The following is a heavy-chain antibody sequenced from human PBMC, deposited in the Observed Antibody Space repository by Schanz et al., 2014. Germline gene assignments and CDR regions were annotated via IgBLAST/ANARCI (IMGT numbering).Heavy chain of an antibody. CDR2: ISYDGSKK. V-gene: IGHV3-30*03. J-gene: IGHJ4*02. Sequence: QVQLVESGGGVVQPGRSLRLSCAASGFMFSSYGMHWVRQAPGKGLEWVGVISYDGSKKSYADSVKGRFTISRDNSKNTVYLQMNSLRPGDTAVYYCARESSNDIVLVPGAVFDHWGQGILVTVSS. D-gene: IGHD2-2*01. CDR1: GFMFSSYG. CDR3: ARESSNDIVLVPGAVFDH.